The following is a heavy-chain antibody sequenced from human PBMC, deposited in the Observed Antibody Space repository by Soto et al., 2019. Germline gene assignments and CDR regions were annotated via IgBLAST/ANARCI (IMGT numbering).Heavy chain of an antibody. Sequence: GGSLRLSCAASGFTFSSYAMSWVRQAPGKGLEWVSGINWNGISTSYRDSVKGRFIISRDDAQNSLYLQMNSLRAEDTALYYCARDGFQYDDGGYYEFDYWGQGTMVTVSS. J-gene: IGHJ4*02. CDR2: INWNGIST. CDR1: GFTFSSYA. V-gene: IGHV3-20*04. D-gene: IGHD3-22*01. CDR3: ARDGFQYDDGGYYEFDY.